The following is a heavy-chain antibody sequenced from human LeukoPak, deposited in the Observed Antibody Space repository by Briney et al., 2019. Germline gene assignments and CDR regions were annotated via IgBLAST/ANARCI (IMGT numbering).Heavy chain of an antibody. CDR3: ARDNGDYWFDY. CDR2: INPNSGGT. Sequence: ASVKVSFKASGYTFTGYYMHWVRQAPGQGLEWMGWINPNSGGTNYAQKFQGRVTMTRDTSISTAYMELTRLRSDDTAVYYCARDNGDYWFDYWGQGILVTVSS. J-gene: IGHJ4*02. D-gene: IGHD4-17*01. V-gene: IGHV1-2*02. CDR1: GYTFTGYY.